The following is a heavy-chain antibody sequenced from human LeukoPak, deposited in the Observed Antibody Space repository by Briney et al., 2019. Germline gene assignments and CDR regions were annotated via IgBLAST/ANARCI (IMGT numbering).Heavy chain of an antibody. V-gene: IGHV3-30*04. CDR3: ARRFDS. J-gene: IGHJ4*02. Sequence: GGSLRLSCAASGFTFSSYAMHWVRQAPGKGLEWVAVISYDGSNKYYADSVKGRFTISRDNSKNTLYLQMNSLRAEDTAVYYCARRFDSWGQGTLVTVSS. CDR2: ISYDGSNK. CDR1: GFTFSSYA.